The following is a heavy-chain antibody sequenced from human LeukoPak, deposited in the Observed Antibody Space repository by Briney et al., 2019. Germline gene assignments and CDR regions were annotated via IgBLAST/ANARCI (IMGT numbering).Heavy chain of an antibody. D-gene: IGHD3-22*01. Sequence: GGPLRLSCAASGFTFSSYAMSWVRQAPGKGLEWVSAISGSGGSTYYADSVKGRFTISRDNSKNTLYLQMNSLRAEDTAVYYCAKRLYYYDSSGSSPDYWGQGALVTVSS. V-gene: IGHV3-23*01. J-gene: IGHJ4*02. CDR1: GFTFSSYA. CDR2: ISGSGGST. CDR3: AKRLYYYDSSGSSPDY.